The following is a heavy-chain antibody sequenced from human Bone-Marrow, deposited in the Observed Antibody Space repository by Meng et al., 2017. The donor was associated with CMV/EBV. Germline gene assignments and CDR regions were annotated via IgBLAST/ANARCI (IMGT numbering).Heavy chain of an antibody. CDR2: ISSSSSYI. CDR3: AREEGYCSSTSCYGYYYYYGMDV. Sequence: GSLKISCAASGFTFSSYSMNWVRQAPGKGLEWVSSISSSSSYIYYADSVKGRFTISRDNAKNSLYLQMNSLRAEDTAVYYCAREEGYCSSTSCYGYYYYYGMDVWGQGTTVTVSS. D-gene: IGHD2-2*01. J-gene: IGHJ6*02. CDR1: GFTFSSYS. V-gene: IGHV3-21*01.